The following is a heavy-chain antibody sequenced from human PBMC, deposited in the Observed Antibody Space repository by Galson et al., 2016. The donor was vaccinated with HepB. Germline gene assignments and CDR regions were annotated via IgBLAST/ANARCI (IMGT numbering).Heavy chain of an antibody. V-gene: IGHV4-61*02. CDR3: LRQPYTSSSWDSME. CDR2: IQSSGST. Sequence: TLSLTCTVSGGSINSGSYYWTWIRQPAGKGLEWIGRIQSSGSTNYNPSLNTRVSISLDTSKSQFSLKLSSVTAADTAVYYCLRQPYTSSSWDSMEWGRGTLVTVSS. CDR1: GGSINSGSYY. J-gene: IGHJ4*02. D-gene: IGHD6-13*01.